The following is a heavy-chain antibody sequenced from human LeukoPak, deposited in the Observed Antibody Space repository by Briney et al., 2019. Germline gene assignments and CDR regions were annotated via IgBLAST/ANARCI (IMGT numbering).Heavy chain of an antibody. CDR3: AKGTHSSSWHWFDP. D-gene: IGHD6-13*01. CDR1: GFTFSNYG. Sequence: GGSLRLSCAASGFTFSNYGMHWVRQAPGKGLEWVAYIDSSGDVIYYADSVKGRFTISRDNGKNSLYLQMNSLRVEDTAVYYCAKGTHSSSWHWFDPWGQGTLVTVSS. CDR2: IDSSGDVI. J-gene: IGHJ5*02. V-gene: IGHV3-48*04.